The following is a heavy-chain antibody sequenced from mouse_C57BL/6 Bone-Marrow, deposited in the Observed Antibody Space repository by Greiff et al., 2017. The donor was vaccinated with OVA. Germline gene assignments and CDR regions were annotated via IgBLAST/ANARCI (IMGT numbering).Heavy chain of an antibody. V-gene: IGHV5-17*01. D-gene: IGHD3-3*01. CDR1: GFTFSDYG. Sequence: DVMLVESGGCLVKPGGSLKLSCAASGFTFSDYGMHWVRQAPEKGLEWVAYISSGSSTIYYADTVKGRFTISRDNAKNTLFLQMTSLRSEDTAMYYCARPGLGTFAYWGQGTLVTVSA. J-gene: IGHJ3*01. CDR3: ARPGLGTFAY. CDR2: ISSGSSTI.